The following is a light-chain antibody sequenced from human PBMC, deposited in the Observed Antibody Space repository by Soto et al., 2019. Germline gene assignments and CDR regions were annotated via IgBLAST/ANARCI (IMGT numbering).Light chain of an antibody. CDR2: KAS. J-gene: IGKJ1*01. V-gene: IGKV1-5*03. CDR1: QSIRSW. Sequence: DIQMTQSPSTLSASVGDRVTVTCRASQSIRSWLAWYQQKPGKAPKLLIYKASSLESGVPSRFSGSGSGTEFTLTISSLQPDDFATYYCQQYLGTFGQGTKVDIK. CDR3: QQYLGT.